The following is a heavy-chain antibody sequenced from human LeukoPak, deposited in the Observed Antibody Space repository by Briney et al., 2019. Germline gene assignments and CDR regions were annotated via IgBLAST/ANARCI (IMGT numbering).Heavy chain of an antibody. CDR3: ARVYGSGYGFRGAFDI. CDR1: GGSISGSNW. V-gene: IGHV4-4*02. Sequence: SETLSLTCAVSGGSISGSNWWSWVRQPPGKGLGWIGEIHNSGTTNYTPTLKCRVSISGDKTKYPFSLKLSSVTAADTAVYSCARVYGSGYGFRGAFDIWGQGTMVTVSS. D-gene: IGHD5-12*01. CDR2: IHNSGTT. J-gene: IGHJ3*02.